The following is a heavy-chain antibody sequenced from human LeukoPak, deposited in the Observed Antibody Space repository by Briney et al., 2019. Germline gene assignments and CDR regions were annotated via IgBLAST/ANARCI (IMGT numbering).Heavy chain of an antibody. CDR2: IYYSGST. D-gene: IGHD5-12*01. J-gene: IGHJ4*02. CDR3: ARVSGYDWESFYDY. Sequence: SETLSLTCTVSGGSISGYYWSWIRQPPRKGLEWIGYIYYSGSTNYNPSLKSRVTISVDTAKNQFSLKLSSVTAADTAVYYCARVSGYDWESFYDYWGQGTLVTVSA. CDR1: GGSISGYY. V-gene: IGHV4-59*01.